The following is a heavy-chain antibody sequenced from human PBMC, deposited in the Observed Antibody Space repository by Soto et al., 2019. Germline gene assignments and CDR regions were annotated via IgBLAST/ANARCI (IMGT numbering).Heavy chain of an antibody. V-gene: IGHV4-34*01. D-gene: IGHD6-13*01. CDR1: GGSFSGYY. CDR2: TYHSGST. J-gene: IGHJ4*02. CDR3: ARHAAAAALHLFDY. Sequence: SETLSLTCAVYGGSFSGYYWGWIRQPPGKGLEWIASTYHSGSTYYNPSLKSRVTISVDTSKNQFSLKLSSVTAADTAVYYCARHAAAAALHLFDYWGQGTQVTVSS.